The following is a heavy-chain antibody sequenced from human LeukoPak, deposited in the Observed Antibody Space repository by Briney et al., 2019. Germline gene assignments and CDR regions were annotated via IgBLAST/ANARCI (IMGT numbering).Heavy chain of an antibody. CDR2: ISYDGSNK. V-gene: IGHV3-30*18. Sequence: GRSLRLSCAASGFTSSSYGMHWVRQAPGKGLEWVAVISYDGSNKYYADSVKGRFTISRDNSKNTLYLQMNSLRAEDTAVYYCAKDSSQWLVRGNYFDYWGQGTLVTVSS. D-gene: IGHD6-19*01. CDR3: AKDSSQWLVRGNYFDY. J-gene: IGHJ4*02. CDR1: GFTSSSYG.